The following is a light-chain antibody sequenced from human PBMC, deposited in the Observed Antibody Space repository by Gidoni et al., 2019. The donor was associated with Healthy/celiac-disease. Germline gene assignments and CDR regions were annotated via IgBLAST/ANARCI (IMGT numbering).Light chain of an antibody. CDR2: DVR. CDR3: CSYTRSITLYV. Sequence: QSARTQPAPVSGSPGQAIPISCTGTSSDVGGYHYVSWYHQHPGKAPKLMIYDVRHRPSVVSPRFSGSLSGIPASLTLSGLQAEDAADYYCCSYTRSITLYVFGTGTKVTVL. J-gene: IGLJ1*01. CDR1: SSDVGGYHY. V-gene: IGLV2-14*03.